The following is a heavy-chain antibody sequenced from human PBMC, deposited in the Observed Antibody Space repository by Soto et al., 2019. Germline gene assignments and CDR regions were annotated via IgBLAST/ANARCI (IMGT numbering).Heavy chain of an antibody. CDR1: GGSTSSFY. V-gene: IGHV4-59*01. CDR2: IYYNGGA. J-gene: IGHJ1*01. D-gene: IGHD3-22*01. Sequence: SETLSLTCTVSGGSTSSFYWSWIRQPPGKGLEWIGYIYYNGGANYNPSLKSRVTISVDTSKKQLSLRLSSVTAADTAVYYCARGSGYYHDSGGSRDPLQHWGQGTLVTSPQ. CDR3: ARGSGYYHDSGGSRDPLQH.